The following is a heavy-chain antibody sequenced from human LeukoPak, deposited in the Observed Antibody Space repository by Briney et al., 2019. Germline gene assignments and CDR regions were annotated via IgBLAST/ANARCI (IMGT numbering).Heavy chain of an antibody. CDR2: IGGSGEYT. J-gene: IGHJ4*02. Sequence: GGSLRLSCAASGFSFSTYAMAWVRQAPGKGLEWVSAIGGSGEYTFYADSVKGRFTTSRDNSKNTLYLQMNSLRAEDTAVYYCAKDQEYYYDSSGYWVYWGQGTLVTVSS. CDR1: GFSFSTYA. V-gene: IGHV3-23*01. CDR3: AKDQEYYYDSSGYWVY. D-gene: IGHD3-22*01.